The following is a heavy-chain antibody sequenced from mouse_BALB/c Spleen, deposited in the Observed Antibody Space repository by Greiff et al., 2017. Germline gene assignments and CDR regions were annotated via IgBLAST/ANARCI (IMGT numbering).Heavy chain of an antibody. CDR2: INPYNGGT. CDR1: GYSFTGYT. Sequence: VQLQQSGPELVKPGASMKISCKASGYSFTGYTMNWVKQSHGKNLEWIGLINPYNGGTSYNQKFKGKATLTVDKSSSTAYMELLSLTSEDSAVYYCERVGRGAYYDYDRAWFAYWGQGTLVTVSA. D-gene: IGHD2-4*01. J-gene: IGHJ3*01. V-gene: IGHV1-18*01. CDR3: ERVGRGAYYDYDRAWFAY.